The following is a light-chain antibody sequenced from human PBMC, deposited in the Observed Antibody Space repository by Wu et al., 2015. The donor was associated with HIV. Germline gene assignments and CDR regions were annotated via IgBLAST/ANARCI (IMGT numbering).Light chain of an antibody. Sequence: DIQMTQSPSSLSASIGDRVTITCRAGQSISSHLNWYQQNSGKAPKLLLYAASSLQSGVPSRFSGSGSGTEFTLTISNLQPEDFAIYYCQQSYSAPWTFGQGTKVEI. J-gene: IGKJ1*01. CDR3: QQSYSAPWT. V-gene: IGKV1-39*01. CDR2: AAS. CDR1: QSISSH.